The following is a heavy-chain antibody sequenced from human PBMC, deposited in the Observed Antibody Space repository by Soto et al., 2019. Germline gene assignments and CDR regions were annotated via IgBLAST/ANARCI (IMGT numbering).Heavy chain of an antibody. CDR2: MNPISGNT. V-gene: IGHV1-8*01. CDR3: ARERTRGFDP. J-gene: IGHJ5*02. Sequence: QVQLVQSGAEVKKPEASVKVSCKASGYTFTSYDINWVRQATGQGLEWMGWMNPISGNTAYAQKFLGIVTMTRNTSISTAYMELSSLRSKDTAVYYCARERTRGFDPWGQGTLVTVSS. CDR1: GYTFTSYD.